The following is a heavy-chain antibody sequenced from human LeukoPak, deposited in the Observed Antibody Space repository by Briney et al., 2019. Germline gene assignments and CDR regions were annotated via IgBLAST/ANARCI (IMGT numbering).Heavy chain of an antibody. J-gene: IGHJ4*02. CDR2: IYPDDSDT. CDR1: GYSFTSYW. V-gene: IGHV5-51*01. CDR3: ATLYSSSVSSPDY. D-gene: IGHD6-6*01. Sequence: GESLKISCKGSGYSFTSYWIGWVRQMPGKGLEWMGIIYPDDSDTRYSPSFQGQVTISADKSISTAYLQWSSLKASDTAIYYCATLYSSSVSSPDYWGQGTLVTVSS.